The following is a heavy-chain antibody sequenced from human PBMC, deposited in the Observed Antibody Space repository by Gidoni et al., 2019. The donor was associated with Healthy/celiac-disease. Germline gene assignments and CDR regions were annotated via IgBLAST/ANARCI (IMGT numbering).Heavy chain of an antibody. D-gene: IGHD3-22*01. Sequence: EVQLVESGGGLVKPGGSLRLSCAASGFTFSSYSMNWVRQAPGKGLEWVSSISSSSRYIYYADSVKGRFTISRDNAKNSLYLQMNSLRAEDTAVYYCARSYYYDSSGYSINFDYWGQGTLVTVSS. J-gene: IGHJ4*02. CDR2: ISSSSRYI. CDR3: ARSYYYDSSGYSINFDY. CDR1: GFTFSSYS. V-gene: IGHV3-21*01.